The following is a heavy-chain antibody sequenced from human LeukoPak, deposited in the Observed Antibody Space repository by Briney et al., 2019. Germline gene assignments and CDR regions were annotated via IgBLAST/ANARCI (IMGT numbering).Heavy chain of an antibody. J-gene: IGHJ4*02. V-gene: IGHV3-21*01. CDR1: GFTFSSYS. Sequence: GGSLRLSCAASGFTFSSYSMNWVRQAPGKGLEWVSSISSSSSYIYYADSVKGRFTISRDNAKNSLYLQMNSLRAEDTAVYYCARETYYDFWSGYYRAGYFDYWGQGTLVTVSS. CDR3: ARETYYDFWSGYYRAGYFDY. D-gene: IGHD3-3*01. CDR2: ISSSSSYI.